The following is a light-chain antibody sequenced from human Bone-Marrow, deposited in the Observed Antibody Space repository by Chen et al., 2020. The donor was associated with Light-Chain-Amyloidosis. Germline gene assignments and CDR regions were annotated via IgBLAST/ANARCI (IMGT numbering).Light chain of an antibody. CDR3: QVWDRSSDRPM. CDR2: DDS. V-gene: IGLV3-21*02. J-gene: IGLJ3*02. Sequence: SYVLTQPSSVSVAPGQTATIACGGNNIGSTSVHWYQQTPGQAPLLVVYDDSYRPSGIPERLSGSNSGNAATLTISRVEAGDEADYYCQVWDRSSDRPMFGGGTKLTVL. CDR1: NIGSTS.